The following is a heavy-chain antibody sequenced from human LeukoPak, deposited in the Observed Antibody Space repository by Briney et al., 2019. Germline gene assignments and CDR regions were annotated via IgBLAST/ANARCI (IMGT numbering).Heavy chain of an antibody. Sequence: GGSLRLSCAASGFTVGSNYMSWVRQAPGKRLEWVSVTYSGGGTYYADSVKGRFSISRDKSKNTLYLLMNSLRAEDTAVYYCAGRTRLVRGVHYMDVWGKGTTVTVSS. CDR1: GFTVGSNY. D-gene: IGHD3-10*01. CDR2: TYSGGGT. J-gene: IGHJ6*03. V-gene: IGHV3-53*01. CDR3: AGRTRLVRGVHYMDV.